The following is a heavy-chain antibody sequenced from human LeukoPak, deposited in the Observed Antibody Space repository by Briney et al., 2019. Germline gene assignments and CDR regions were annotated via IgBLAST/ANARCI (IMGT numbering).Heavy chain of an antibody. CDR3: ATCPSIVGVPYEVY. J-gene: IGHJ4*02. CDR1: GYAISSAYY. CDR2: IYQSGST. D-gene: IGHD1-26*01. Sequence: ETLSLTGAVSGYAISSAYYCGCIRQPPGKGLEWIGSIYQSGSTYYHPSLKRRATISVDTAKHQFPLKLSSVTAADTGVYCCATCPSIVGVPYEVYWGQENGVTVSS. V-gene: IGHV4-38-2*01.